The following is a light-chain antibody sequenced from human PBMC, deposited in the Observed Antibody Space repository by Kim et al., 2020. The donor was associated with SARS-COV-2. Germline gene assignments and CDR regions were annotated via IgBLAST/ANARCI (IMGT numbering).Light chain of an antibody. CDR2: DAS. V-gene: IGKV1D-13*01. J-gene: IGKJ5*01. CDR1: RGVSSG. CDR3: QQFNKYPIT. Sequence: GDRVTITCRASRGVSSGLAWYQQKPGKAPKRLIYDASILESGVPSRFSGSGSGTDFTLTISSLQPEDFATYYCQQFNKYPITFGQGTRLEIK.